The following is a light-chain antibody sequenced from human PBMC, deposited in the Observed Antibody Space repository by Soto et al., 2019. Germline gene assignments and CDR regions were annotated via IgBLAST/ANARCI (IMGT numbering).Light chain of an antibody. V-gene: IGKV1-39*01. CDR3: QQSYSAPPIT. CDR2: AAS. Sequence: DIQMTQTPYSLSASVGDRVTLSCRANESISKYVNWYQQKPGKAPKLLIYAASSLQSGVPARFSGSGSGTDFSLTVSSRQTEDFTTYYCQQSYSAPPITFCQGARLEI. CDR1: ESISKY. J-gene: IGKJ5*01.